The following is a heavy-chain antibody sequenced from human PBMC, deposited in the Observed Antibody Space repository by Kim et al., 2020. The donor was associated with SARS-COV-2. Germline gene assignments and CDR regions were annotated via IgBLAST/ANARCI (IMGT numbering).Heavy chain of an antibody. Sequence: ASVKVSCKASGYTFTSYGISWVRQAPGQGLEWMGWISAYNGNTNYAQKLQGRVTMTTDTSTSTAYMELRSLRSDDTAVYYCARTYSSSWYGRRRGDYYYYMDVWGKGTTVTVSS. D-gene: IGHD6-13*01. CDR2: ISAYNGNT. V-gene: IGHV1-18*01. CDR1: GYTFTSYG. CDR3: ARTYSSSWYGRRRGDYYYYMDV. J-gene: IGHJ6*03.